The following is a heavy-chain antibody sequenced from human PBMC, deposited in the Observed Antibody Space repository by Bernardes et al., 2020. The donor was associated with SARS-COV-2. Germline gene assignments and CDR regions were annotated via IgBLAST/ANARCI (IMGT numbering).Heavy chain of an antibody. Sequence: GGSLRLSCVASGFAFSDFGMSWVRQAPGKGLEWVSTLNTDGENTHYADSVKGRFTISRDNSKNMLYLQMNSLRAEDTAVYYCANDAGVDVFFGYWGQGTLVSVSS. CDR2: LNTDGENT. CDR3: ANDAGVDVFFGY. J-gene: IGHJ4*02. V-gene: IGHV3-23*01. D-gene: IGHD7-27*01. CDR1: GFAFSDFG.